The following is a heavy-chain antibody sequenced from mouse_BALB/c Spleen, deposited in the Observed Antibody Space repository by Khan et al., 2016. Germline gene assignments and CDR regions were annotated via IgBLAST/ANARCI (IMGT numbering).Heavy chain of an antibody. CDR3: GRYYEGFAY. J-gene: IGHJ3*01. V-gene: IGHV1S81*02. Sequence: QVQLKESGAELVKPGASVKLSCKASGYTFTSYWMHWVKQRPGQGLEWIGEINPSNGRTNYNEKFKTKATLTVDKSSSTAYIQLSSLTSEDSAVYYGGRYYEGFAYWGQGTQVTVSA. D-gene: IGHD2-4*01. CDR1: GYTFTSYW. CDR2: INPSNGRT.